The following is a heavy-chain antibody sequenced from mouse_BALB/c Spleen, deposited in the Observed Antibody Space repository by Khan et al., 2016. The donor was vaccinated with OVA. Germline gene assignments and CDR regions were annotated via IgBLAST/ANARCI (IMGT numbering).Heavy chain of an antibody. V-gene: IGHV5-6-5*01. Sequence: EVMLVESGGDSVKPGGSLKLSCAVSGFTLRSYVMSWIRQTPEKRLEWVASISSGGSTYYTDSVKGRFTISRDNARNVVYLQMSSLRSEDMAMYYCAREAYRYDEYYFDYWGQGTTLTVSS. CDR2: ISSGGST. D-gene: IGHD2-14*01. CDR1: GFTLRSYV. J-gene: IGHJ2*01. CDR3: AREAYRYDEYYFDY.